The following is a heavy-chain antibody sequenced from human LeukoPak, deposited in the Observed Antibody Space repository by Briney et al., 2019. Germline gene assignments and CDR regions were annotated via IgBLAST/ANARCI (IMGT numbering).Heavy chain of an antibody. CDR1: GFTFSTQY. Sequence: GGSLRLSCTASGFTFSTQYMAWVRQAPGKGLEWVANIKEDGSIKNYVDSVKGRFTVSRDNAKNSLYLEMNSLRAEDTALYYCVRDSTIEEKNRWYDGLDIWGQGTMVTVSS. V-gene: IGHV3-7*03. D-gene: IGHD2-15*01. CDR2: IKEDGSIK. J-gene: IGHJ3*02. CDR3: VRDSTIEEKNRWYDGLDI.